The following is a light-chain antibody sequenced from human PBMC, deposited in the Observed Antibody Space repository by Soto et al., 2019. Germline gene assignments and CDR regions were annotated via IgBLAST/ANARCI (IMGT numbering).Light chain of an antibody. CDR2: ATS. CDR3: QQYGSSPWT. Sequence: DIQMTQSPSSLSASVGDRVTITCRASQSISTYLHWYQQKPGTAPKLLIYATSNLQSGVPSRFSGSGSGTDFTLTISRLEPEDFAVYYCQQYGSSPWTFGQGTKV. J-gene: IGKJ1*01. CDR1: QSISTY. V-gene: IGKV1-39*01.